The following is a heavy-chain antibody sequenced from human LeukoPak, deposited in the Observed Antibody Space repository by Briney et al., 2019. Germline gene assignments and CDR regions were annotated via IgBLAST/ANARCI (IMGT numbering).Heavy chain of an antibody. Sequence: PGGSLRLSCAASGFTFSSYAMSWVRQAPGKGLEWVSAISGSGGSTYYADSVKGRFTISRDNSKNTLYLQMNSLRAEDTAVYYCAKPDKGEQLVSKAFDIWGQGTMVTVSS. D-gene: IGHD6-6*01. CDR3: AKPDKGEQLVSKAFDI. CDR1: GFTFSSYA. CDR2: ISGSGGST. J-gene: IGHJ3*02. V-gene: IGHV3-23*01.